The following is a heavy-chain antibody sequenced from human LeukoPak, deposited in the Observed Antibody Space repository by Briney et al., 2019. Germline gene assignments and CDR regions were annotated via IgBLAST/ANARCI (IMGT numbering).Heavy chain of an antibody. Sequence: ASVKVSCKASGYTFTSYDINWVQQATGQGLEWMGWMNPNSGNTGYAQKFQGRVTMTRNTSISTAHMELSSLRSEDTAVYYCARPADSSGWYGVDAFDIWGQGTMVTVSS. CDR1: GYTFTSYD. CDR3: ARPADSSGWYGVDAFDI. CDR2: MNPNSGNT. D-gene: IGHD6-19*01. V-gene: IGHV1-8*01. J-gene: IGHJ3*02.